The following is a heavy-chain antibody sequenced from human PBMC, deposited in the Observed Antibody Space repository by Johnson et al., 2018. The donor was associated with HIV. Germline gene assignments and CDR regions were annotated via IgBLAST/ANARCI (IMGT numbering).Heavy chain of an antibody. V-gene: IGHV3-15*01. Sequence: VQLVESGGGLVKPGGSLRLSCAASGFTFTNAWMTWVRQAPGRGLEWVGCIKSKIEVGTTDYAAPVKGRFTISRDDSKNMLSLQMNSLKIEDTAVYYCTTEGDAFDIWGPGTLVTVSS. CDR1: GFTFTNAW. CDR2: IKSKIEVGTT. CDR3: TTEGDAFDI. J-gene: IGHJ3*02.